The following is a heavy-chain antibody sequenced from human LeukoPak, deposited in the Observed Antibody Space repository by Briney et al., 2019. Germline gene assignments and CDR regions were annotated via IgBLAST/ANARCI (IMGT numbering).Heavy chain of an antibody. CDR1: GFTFSSYS. CDR3: AREARIGAKVGQYYYYMDV. V-gene: IGHV3-21*01. D-gene: IGHD6-13*01. CDR2: ISSSSIYI. Sequence: GGSLRLSYAASGFTFSSYSMNWVHQAPAKGLEWVSSISSSSIYIYYADSVNGRFTISRDNAKNSLYLQMNSLRAEDTAVYYCAREARIGAKVGQYYYYMDVWGKGTTVTVSS. J-gene: IGHJ6*03.